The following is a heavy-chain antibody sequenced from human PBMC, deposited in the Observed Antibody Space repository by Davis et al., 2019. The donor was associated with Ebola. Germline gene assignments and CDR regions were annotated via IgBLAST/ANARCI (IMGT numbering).Heavy chain of an antibody. CDR2: ISSSSSTI. D-gene: IGHD2-2*01. Sequence: GESLKISCAASGFTFSSYSMNWVRQAPGKGLEWVSYISSSSSTIYYADSAKGRFTISRDNAKNSLYLQMNSLRAEDTAVYYCARDRPRDIVVPKKNYGMDVWGQGTTVTVSS. CDR1: GFTFSSYS. J-gene: IGHJ6*02. CDR3: ARDRPRDIVVPKKNYGMDV. V-gene: IGHV3-48*01.